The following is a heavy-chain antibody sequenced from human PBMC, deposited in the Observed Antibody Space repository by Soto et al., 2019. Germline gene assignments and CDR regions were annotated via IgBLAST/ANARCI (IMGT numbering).Heavy chain of an antibody. V-gene: IGHV3-7*01. D-gene: IGHD3-10*01. CDR2: IKQDGSEK. CDR1: GFTFSSYW. Sequence: XXSLRLSFAASGFTFSSYWMRWVPQAPGKGLEWVANIKQDGSEKYYVDSVKGRFTISRDNAKNSLYLQMNRLRAEDTAVYYCARDYGSGRYPHIWGQGTLVTVSS. CDR3: ARDYGSGRYPHI. J-gene: IGHJ4*02.